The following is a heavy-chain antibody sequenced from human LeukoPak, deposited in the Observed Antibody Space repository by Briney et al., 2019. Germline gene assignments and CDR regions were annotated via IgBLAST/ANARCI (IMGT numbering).Heavy chain of an antibody. V-gene: IGHV3-23*01. CDR1: GFTFSSYA. D-gene: IGHD6-19*01. CDR3: ATKRGWSLHFDY. CDR2: ISGSGGST. Sequence: PGGSLRLSCAASGFTFSSYAMSWVRQAPGKGLEWVSAISGSGGSTYYADSVKGRFTISRDNSKNTLYLQMNSLRAEDTAVYYCATKRGWSLHFDYWGQGTLVTVSS. J-gene: IGHJ4*02.